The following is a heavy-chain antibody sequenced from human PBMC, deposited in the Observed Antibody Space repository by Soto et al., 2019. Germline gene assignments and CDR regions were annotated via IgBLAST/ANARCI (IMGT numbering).Heavy chain of an antibody. CDR3: AKESSNYPYFDY. D-gene: IGHD3-3*01. Sequence: GGSLRLSCAASGFTFRRYDMNWVRQAPGKGLEWVSFITGSGSSTYNAESVKGRFTISRDNSRNTLYLQMNSLRAEDTAVYYCAKESSNYPYFDYWGQGTLVTVSS. J-gene: IGHJ4*02. CDR1: GFTFRRYD. V-gene: IGHV3-23*01. CDR2: ITGSGSST.